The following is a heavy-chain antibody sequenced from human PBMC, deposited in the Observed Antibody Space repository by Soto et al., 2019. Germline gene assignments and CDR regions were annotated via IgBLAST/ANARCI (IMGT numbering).Heavy chain of an antibody. J-gene: IGHJ5*02. V-gene: IGHV4-59*08. D-gene: IGHD6-13*01. CDR2: IYYSGST. CDR1: GGSISSYY. Sequence: QVQLHESGPGLVKPSETLSLTCTVSGGSISSYYWSWIRQPPGKGLEWIGYIYYSGSTNYNPSLKSRVTISVDTSKNQFSLKLSSVTAADTAVYYCARAKAPLYSSSWYWFDPWGQGTLVTVSS. CDR3: ARAKAPLYSSSWYWFDP.